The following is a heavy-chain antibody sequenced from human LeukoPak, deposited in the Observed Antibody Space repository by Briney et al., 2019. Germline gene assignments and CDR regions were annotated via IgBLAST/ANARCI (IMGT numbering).Heavy chain of an antibody. CDR2: ISAYNGNT. CDR1: GYTFTSYG. Sequence: ASVKVSCKSSGYTFTSYGISWVRQAPGQGLEWMGWISAYNGNTNYAQKLQGRVTITRDTSASTAYMELSSLRSEDTAVYYCARVNEQWLSYYFDYWGQGTLVTVSS. V-gene: IGHV1-18*01. D-gene: IGHD6-19*01. CDR3: ARVNEQWLSYYFDY. J-gene: IGHJ4*02.